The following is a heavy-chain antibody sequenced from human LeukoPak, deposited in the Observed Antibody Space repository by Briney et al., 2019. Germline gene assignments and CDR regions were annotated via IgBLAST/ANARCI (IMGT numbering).Heavy chain of an antibody. CDR1: GFTFMNYA. V-gene: IGHV3-23*01. J-gene: IGHJ4*02. D-gene: IGHD4-23*01. Sequence: GGSLRLSCAASGFTFMNYAMTRVRQAPGKGLEWVSSITGSGSRTYYADSVKGRFTISRDNFENKLYLQMDTLRAEDTAVYYCAKDRSRWEQLKGSDYWGQGTLVTVSS. CDR3: AKDRSRWEQLKGSDY. CDR2: ITGSGSRT.